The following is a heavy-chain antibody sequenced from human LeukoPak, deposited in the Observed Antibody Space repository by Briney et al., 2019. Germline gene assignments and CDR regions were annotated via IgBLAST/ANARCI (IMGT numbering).Heavy chain of an antibody. D-gene: IGHD2-2*01. V-gene: IGHV1-8*02. CDR2: MNPNSGNT. CDR3: ARGYHQLVRTNHY. J-gene: IGHJ4*02. Sequence: ASVKVSCKASGGTFSSYAINWVRQATGQGLEWMGWMNPNSGNTGYAQKFQGRVTMTRNTSISTAYMELSSLRSEDTAVYYCARGYHQLVRTNHYWGQGTLVTVSS. CDR1: GGTFSSYA.